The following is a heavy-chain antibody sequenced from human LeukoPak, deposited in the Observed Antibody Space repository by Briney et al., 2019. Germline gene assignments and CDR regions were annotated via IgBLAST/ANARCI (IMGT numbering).Heavy chain of an antibody. CDR2: IYTSGST. V-gene: IGHV4-34*01. D-gene: IGHD3-10*01. CDR3: ARGSDYYGSGSYFPYNWFDP. Sequence: PSETLSLTCAVYGGSFSGYYWSWIRQPAGKGLEWIGHIYTSGSTNYNPSLKSRVTISVDTSKNQFSLKLSSVTAADTTVYYCARGSDYYGSGSYFPYNWFDPWGQGTLVTVSS. CDR1: GGSFSGYY. J-gene: IGHJ5*02.